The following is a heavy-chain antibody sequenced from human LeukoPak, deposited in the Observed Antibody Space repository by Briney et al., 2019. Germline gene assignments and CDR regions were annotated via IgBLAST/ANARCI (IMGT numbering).Heavy chain of an antibody. J-gene: IGHJ5*02. Sequence: GGSLRLSCATSGLTFSIYSMSWVRQAPGKGLEWVSLITGTGVTTNYADSVKGRFTISRDNSRNTLHLQMNSLREEDTALYYCVEDHYVDTALLQHPPFDQWGQGTLVTVSS. CDR2: ITGTGVTT. CDR3: VEDHYVDTALLQHPPFDQ. V-gene: IGHV3-23*01. D-gene: IGHD5-18*01. CDR1: GLTFSIYS.